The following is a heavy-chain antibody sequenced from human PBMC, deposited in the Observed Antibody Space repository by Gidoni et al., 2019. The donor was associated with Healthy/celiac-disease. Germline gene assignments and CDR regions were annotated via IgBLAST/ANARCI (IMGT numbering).Heavy chain of an antibody. D-gene: IGHD6-6*01. CDR3: ARDSSSSGENNWFDP. Sequence: EVQLVESGGGLVKPGGSLRLSCAASGFTFSSYSMNWVRPAPGKGLEWVSSIRSSSSYIYYADSVKGRLPISRDNAKNSLYLQMNSLRAEETAVYYCARDSSSSGENNWFDPWGQGTLVTVSS. CDR1: GFTFSSYS. CDR2: IRSSSSYI. V-gene: IGHV3-21*01. J-gene: IGHJ5*02.